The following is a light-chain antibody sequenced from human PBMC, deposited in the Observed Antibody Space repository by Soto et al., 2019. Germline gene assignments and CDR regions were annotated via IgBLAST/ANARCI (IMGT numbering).Light chain of an antibody. Sequence: EIVVTQFPATLSVSPGDRATLSCRASQNVGINLAWYQQKPGQAPRLLIYGKSTRATGIPARFSGIGSGTEFTLDISSLQSEDFALYYCLQYNAWPYTFGQGTKLEIK. CDR2: GKS. CDR3: LQYNAWPYT. CDR1: QNVGIN. V-gene: IGKV3-15*01. J-gene: IGKJ2*01.